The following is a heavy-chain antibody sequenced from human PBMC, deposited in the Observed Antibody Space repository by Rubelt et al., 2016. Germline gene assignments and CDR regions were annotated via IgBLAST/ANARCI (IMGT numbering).Heavy chain of an antibody. J-gene: IGHJ4*02. CDR3: ARDVVHSRTFDY. Sequence: NWWSWVRQPPGKGLEWIGEIYHSGSTYYNPSLKSRVTISVDTSKNQFSLKLSSVTAADTAVYYCARDVVHSRTFDYWGQGTLVTVSS. CDR1: NW. D-gene: IGHD6-13*01. CDR2: IYHSGST. V-gene: IGHV4-4*02.